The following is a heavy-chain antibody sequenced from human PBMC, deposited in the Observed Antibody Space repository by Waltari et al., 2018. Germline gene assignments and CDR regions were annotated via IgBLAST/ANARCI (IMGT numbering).Heavy chain of an antibody. J-gene: IGHJ4*02. D-gene: IGHD7-27*01. CDR2: ITPGGSER. CDR1: GFTCSDSC. V-gene: IGHV3-7*01. Sequence: EVQLVESGGGLVQPGGSLRLSCAASGFTCSDSCMRWVRQAPGKGLEWVANITPGGSERYYVDSVKGRFTISRDNAKNSLYLQMNNLRAEDTAVYSCARAHWGSGGNPPVDWGQGTLVTVSS. CDR3: ARAHWGSGGNPPVD.